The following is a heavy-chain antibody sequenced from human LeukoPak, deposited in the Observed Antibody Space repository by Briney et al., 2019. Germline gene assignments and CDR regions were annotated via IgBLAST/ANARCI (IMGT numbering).Heavy chain of an antibody. Sequence: SETLSFTSAVYGGSFSGYYWSWIRPPPGKGREWMGEINHSGSTNYNPSLKSRVTISVDTSKTQFSLMLSCVTAADTAVYYCARLWIQLSRIYYYYYYMDVWGKGTTVTVSS. D-gene: IGHD5-18*01. CDR3: ARLWIQLSRIYYYYYYMDV. J-gene: IGHJ6*03. CDR2: INHSGST. CDR1: GGSFSGYY. V-gene: IGHV4-34*01.